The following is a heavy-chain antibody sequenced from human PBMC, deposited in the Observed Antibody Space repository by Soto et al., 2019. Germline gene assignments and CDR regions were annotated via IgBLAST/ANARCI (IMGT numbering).Heavy chain of an antibody. CDR2: IIPIXXXX. CDR3: ARGAIVVVPAAITYYGMDV. Sequence: SVKVSCKASGGTFSSYAISWVRQAPGXGLXWMGGIIPIXXXXXXXQKFQGRVTITADESTSTAYMELSSLRSEDTAVYYCARGAIVVVPAAITYYGMDVWGQGTTVTVSS. D-gene: IGHD2-2*01. CDR1: GGTFSSYA. J-gene: IGHJ6*02. V-gene: IGHV1-69*13.